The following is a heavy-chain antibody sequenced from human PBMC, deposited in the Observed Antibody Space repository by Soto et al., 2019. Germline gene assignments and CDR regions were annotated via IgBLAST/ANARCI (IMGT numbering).Heavy chain of an antibody. V-gene: IGHV4-39*01. CDR1: GGSISSSSYY. CDR3: ARLATSYYYYGMDV. J-gene: IGHJ6*02. Sequence: SETPSLTCTVSGGSISSSSYYWGWIRQPPGKGLEWIGSIYYSGSTYYNPSLKSRVTISVDTSKNQFSLKLSSVTAADTAVYYCARLATSYYYYGMDVWGQGTTVTVSS. CDR2: IYYSGST. D-gene: IGHD5-12*01.